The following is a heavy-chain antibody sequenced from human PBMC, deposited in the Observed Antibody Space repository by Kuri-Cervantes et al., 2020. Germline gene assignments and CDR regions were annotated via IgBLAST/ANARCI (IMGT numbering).Heavy chain of an antibody. CDR3: ARYKRTNNYYMDV. CDR2: ISSSSSYI. J-gene: IGHJ6*03. Sequence: LSLTCAASGFTFDDYAMHWVRQAPGKGLEWVSSISSSSSYIYYADSVKGRFTISRDNAKNSLYLQMNGLRAEDTAVYYCARYKRTNNYYMDVWGKGTTVTVSS. CDR1: GFTFDDYA. D-gene: IGHD1-1*01. V-gene: IGHV3-21*01.